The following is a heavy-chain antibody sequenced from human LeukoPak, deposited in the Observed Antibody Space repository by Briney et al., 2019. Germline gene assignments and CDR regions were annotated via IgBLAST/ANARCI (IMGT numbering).Heavy chain of an antibody. V-gene: IGHV1-2*02. CDR2: INPNSGGT. J-gene: IGHJ4*02. Sequence: ASVKVSCKASGYTFTGYYMHWVRQAPGQGLEWMGWINPNSGGTNYAQKFQGRVTMTRDTSISTAYMELSRLRSDDTTVYYCARDRRVGLRGYFDYWGQGTLVTVSS. CDR1: GYTFTGYY. CDR3: ARDRRVGLRGYFDY. D-gene: IGHD1-26*01.